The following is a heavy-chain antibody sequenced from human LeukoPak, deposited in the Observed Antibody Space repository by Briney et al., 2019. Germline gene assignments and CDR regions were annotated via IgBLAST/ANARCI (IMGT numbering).Heavy chain of an antibody. D-gene: IGHD5-24*01. V-gene: IGHV3-30*04. CDR1: GFTFSSYA. CDR2: ISYDGSNR. Sequence: GRSLRLSCAASGFTFSSYAMHWVRQAPGKGLEWVAVISYDGSNRYYADSVKGRFTISRDNSKNSLYLHMNSLRAEDTAVYYCARGEEKATITALDSWGQGTLVTVSS. J-gene: IGHJ4*02. CDR3: ARGEEKATITALDS.